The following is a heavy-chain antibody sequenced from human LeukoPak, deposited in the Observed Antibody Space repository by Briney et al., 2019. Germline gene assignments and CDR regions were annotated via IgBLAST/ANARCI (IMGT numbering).Heavy chain of an antibody. CDR3: VKAPTVAGSYGWFDP. V-gene: IGHV4-30-4*01. CDR1: GGSITSGNND. J-gene: IGHJ5*02. Sequence: SETLSLTCTVSGGSITSGNNDWNWIRQSPGKGLEWIGFIYSGGRTNYNPFLRSRVVISADASKNQISLRVESMTAADTAVYYCVKAPTVAGSYGWFDPWGQGTLVTVSS. CDR2: IYSGGRT. D-gene: IGHD5-18*01.